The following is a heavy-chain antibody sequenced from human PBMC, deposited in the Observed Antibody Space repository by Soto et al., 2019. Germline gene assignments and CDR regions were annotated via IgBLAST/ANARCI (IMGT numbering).Heavy chain of an antibody. D-gene: IGHD1-26*01. CDR1: GGSISSSSYY. CDR3: ARLQNSGSYYYYYYGMDV. Sequence: SETLSLTCTVSGGSISSSSYYWGWIRQPPGKGLEWIGNIYSSGSSYYNPSLKSRVTISVDTSKNQFSLKLSSVTAADTAVFYCARLQNSGSYYYYYYGMDVWGQGTTVTVSS. CDR2: IYSSGSS. J-gene: IGHJ6*02. V-gene: IGHV4-39*01.